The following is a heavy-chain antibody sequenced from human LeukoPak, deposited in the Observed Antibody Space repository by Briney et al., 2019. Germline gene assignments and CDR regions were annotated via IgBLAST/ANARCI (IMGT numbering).Heavy chain of an antibody. D-gene: IGHD5-12*01. CDR1: DGSISSGAYS. V-gene: IGHV4-30-2*01. CDR2: IYHGGSP. Sequence: PSQTLSLTCTVSDGSISSGAYSWNWIRQPPGRGLEWVGYIYHGGSPYYNPSLKSRVTISVDRSKNQFSLKLSSVTAADTAVYYCARDPQVSAEYSGYDSHWGQGTLVTVSS. J-gene: IGHJ4*02. CDR3: ARDPQVSAEYSGYDSH.